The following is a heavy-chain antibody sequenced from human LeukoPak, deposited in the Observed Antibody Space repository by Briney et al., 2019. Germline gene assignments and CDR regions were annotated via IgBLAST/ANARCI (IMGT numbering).Heavy chain of an antibody. CDR3: ASRYYYDSSGYYDFSAFDI. CDR1: GGSFSGYY. J-gene: IGHJ3*02. V-gene: IGHV4-34*01. D-gene: IGHD3-22*01. CDR2: INHSGNT. Sequence: PSETLSLTCAVYGGSFSGYYWSWIRQPPGKGLEWIGEINHSGNTNYNPSLKSRVTVSLDTSKKQLSLKLSSVTAADTAVYYCASRYYYDSSGYYDFSAFDIWGQGTMVTVSS.